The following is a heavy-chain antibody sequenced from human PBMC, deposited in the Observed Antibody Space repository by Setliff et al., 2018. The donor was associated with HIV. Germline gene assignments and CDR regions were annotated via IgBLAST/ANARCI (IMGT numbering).Heavy chain of an antibody. D-gene: IGHD4-17*01. CDR2: IIPILGIA. J-gene: IGHJ2*01. CDR1: GYSFTSYG. V-gene: IGHV1-69*10. CDR3: AREGYYGDYSRWYFDH. Sequence: ASVKVSCKTSGYSFTSYGISWVRQAPGQGLEWMGGIIPILGIANYAQKFQGRVTITADKSTSTAYMELSSLTYDDTAVYYCAREGYYGDYSRWYFDHWGRGTPVTVSS.